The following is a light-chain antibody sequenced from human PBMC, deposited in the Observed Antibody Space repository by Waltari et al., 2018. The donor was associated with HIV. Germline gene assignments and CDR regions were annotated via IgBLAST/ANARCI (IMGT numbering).Light chain of an antibody. CDR3: QAWDSSTVV. V-gene: IGLV3-1*01. CDR1: KLGDKY. CDR2: QDN. Sequence: SYELTQPPSVSVSPGQTASFSCSGNKLGDKYVSWYQQKPVQSPVTVIYQDNRRPSGIPERFSGSNSGDTATLTISGTQPVDEADYYCQAWDSSTVVFGPGTKVTVL. J-gene: IGLJ1*01.